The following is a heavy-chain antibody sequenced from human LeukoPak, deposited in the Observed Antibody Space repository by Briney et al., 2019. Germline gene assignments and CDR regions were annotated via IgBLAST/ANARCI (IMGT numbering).Heavy chain of an antibody. Sequence: KSSQTLSLTCTVSGGSISSGGYYWSWIRQHPGKGLEWIGYIYYSGSTYYNPSLKSRVTISVDTSKNQFSLKLSSVTAADTAVYYCARVSQNVLRFSTLYYMDVWGKGTTVTVSS. CDR3: ARVSQNVLRFSTLYYMDV. J-gene: IGHJ6*03. CDR1: GGSISSGGYY. CDR2: IYYSGST. D-gene: IGHD3-3*01. V-gene: IGHV4-31*03.